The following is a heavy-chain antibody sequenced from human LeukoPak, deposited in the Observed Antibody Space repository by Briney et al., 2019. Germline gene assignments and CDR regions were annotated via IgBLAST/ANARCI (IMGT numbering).Heavy chain of an antibody. CDR1: GGSISSYY. Sequence: SETLSLPCTVSGGSISSYYWRWIRQPAGKGLEWIGRIYTSGSTNYNPSLKSRVTMSVDTSKNQFSLKLSSVTAADTAVYYCAREGIAAAGTTSYYGMDVWGQGTTVTVSS. J-gene: IGHJ6*02. D-gene: IGHD6-13*01. CDR3: AREGIAAAGTTSYYGMDV. CDR2: IYTSGST. V-gene: IGHV4-4*07.